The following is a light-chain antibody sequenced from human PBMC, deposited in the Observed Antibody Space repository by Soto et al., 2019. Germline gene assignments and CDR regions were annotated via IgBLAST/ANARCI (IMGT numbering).Light chain of an antibody. J-gene: IGKJ4*01. Sequence: DIVMTQSPDSLAVSLGERATVNCKSSQSLLSNSNNKNYLTWYQQKLGQPPKLLIYWASTRESGVPDRFSGSGSGTDFTLTISSLQAEDVAVYYCQQYYGAPLTFGGGTKVEIK. CDR2: WAS. V-gene: IGKV4-1*01. CDR1: QSLLSNSNNKNY. CDR3: QQYYGAPLT.